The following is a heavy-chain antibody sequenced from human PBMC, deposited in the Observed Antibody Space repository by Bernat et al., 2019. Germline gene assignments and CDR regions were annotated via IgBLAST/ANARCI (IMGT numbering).Heavy chain of an antibody. CDR3: ATYCTSASCSESPGALII. V-gene: IGHV4-34*01. J-gene: IGHJ3*01. CDR1: GGSFSGYY. Sequence: QVQLQQWGAGLLKPSETLSLTCAVYGGSFSGYYWSWIRQPPGKGLEWIGEINHSGSTNYNPSLKSRVTISVDTSKNQFSLKLSSVTAADTAVYYCATYCTSASCSESPGALIIRDQGTMVTVSS. D-gene: IGHD2-2*01. CDR2: INHSGST.